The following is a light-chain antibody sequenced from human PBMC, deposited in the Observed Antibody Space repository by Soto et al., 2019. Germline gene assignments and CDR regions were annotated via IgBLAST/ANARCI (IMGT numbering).Light chain of an antibody. CDR1: QSVSNNY. CDR2: GTS. J-gene: IGKJ4*01. Sequence: EIVLTQSPGTLSLSPGERATLSCRASQSVSNNYLAWYQQKPGQAPRLPIFGTSTRATGIPDRFSGSGSGTDFILTVSRLEPEDFAVYFCQQYGSSPLTFGGGTKVDIK. CDR3: QQYGSSPLT. V-gene: IGKV3-20*01.